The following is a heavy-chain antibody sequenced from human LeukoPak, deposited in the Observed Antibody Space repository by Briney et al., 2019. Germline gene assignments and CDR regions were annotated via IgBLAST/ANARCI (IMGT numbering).Heavy chain of an antibody. Sequence: SETLSLTCSVSAGSINNYYWSWIRQPPGKGLEWVGYIYPSGSTNYNPSLKSRVTISLDTSKNQFSLKLSSVTAADTAVYYCARGPTRYYFDYWGQGTLVTVSS. V-gene: IGHV4-59*01. CDR2: IYPSGST. D-gene: IGHD4-11*01. CDR1: AGSINNYY. J-gene: IGHJ4*02. CDR3: ARGPTRYYFDY.